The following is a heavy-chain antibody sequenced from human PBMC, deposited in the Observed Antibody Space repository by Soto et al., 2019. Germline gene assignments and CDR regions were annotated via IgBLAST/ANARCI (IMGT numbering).Heavy chain of an antibody. CDR2: IYYSGST. V-gene: IGHV4-59*01. D-gene: IGHD6-13*01. CDR3: AREAYSSRWYSSSPYNRFDP. J-gene: IGHJ5*02. Sequence: SETLSLTCTVSGGSISSYYWSWIRQPPGKGLEWIGYIYYSGSTNYNPSLKSRVTISVDTSKNQFSLKLSSVTAADTAVYYCAREAYSSRWYSSSPYNRFDPWGQGTLVTVYS. CDR1: GGSISSYY.